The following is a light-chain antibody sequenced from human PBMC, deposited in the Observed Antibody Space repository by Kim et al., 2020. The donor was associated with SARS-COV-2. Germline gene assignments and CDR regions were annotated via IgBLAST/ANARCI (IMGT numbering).Light chain of an antibody. CDR1: QSVGTY. Sequence: ATLSLSPGERATLSCRASQSVGTYLVWYQQKPGQAPRLLIYDASKRATGIPARFRGSGSGTDFTLTIGTLEPEDSAVYYCQQRGNFGQGTRLEIK. V-gene: IGKV3-11*01. CDR3: QQRGN. J-gene: IGKJ5*01. CDR2: DAS.